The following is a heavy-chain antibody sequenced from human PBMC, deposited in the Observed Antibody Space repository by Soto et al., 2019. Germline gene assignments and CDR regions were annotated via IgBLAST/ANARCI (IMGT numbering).Heavy chain of an antibody. CDR2: ISASNGNT. CDR1: GYTFTSYG. V-gene: IGHV1-18*01. D-gene: IGHD1-26*01. J-gene: IGHJ4*02. Sequence: QVQLVQSGAEVKNSGASVKVSCKAFGYTFTSYGFSWVRQAPGQGLEWMGWISASNGNTNYAQKLQGRVTMTTDTSTGTAYMELRSPRSDDTATYYCAHRNTQYTWSYVIFDYWGQGTLVTVSS. CDR3: AHRNTQYTWSYVIFDY.